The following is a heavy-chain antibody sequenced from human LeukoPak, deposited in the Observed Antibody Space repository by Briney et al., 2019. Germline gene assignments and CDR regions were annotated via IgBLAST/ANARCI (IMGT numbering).Heavy chain of an antibody. CDR1: GGSFSGYY. CDR3: ARGFWSGYYYY. V-gene: IGHV4-34*01. D-gene: IGHD3-3*01. J-gene: IGHJ4*02. Sequence: KPSETLSLTCAVYGGSFSGYYWCWIRQPPGKGLEWIGEINHSGSTNYNPSLKSRVTISVDTSKNQFSLKLSSVTAADTAVYYCARGFWSGYYYYWGQGTLVTVSS. CDR2: INHSGST.